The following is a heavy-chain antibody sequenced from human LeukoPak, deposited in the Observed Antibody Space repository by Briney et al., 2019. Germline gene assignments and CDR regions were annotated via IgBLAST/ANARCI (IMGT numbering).Heavy chain of an antibody. J-gene: IGHJ4*02. CDR3: AKSAGVATIYFDS. V-gene: IGHV3-23*01. CDR2: IGSDHDR. Sequence: GGSLRLSCTASGFAFRNYAMAWVRQSPGKGLEGVAAIGSDHDRVHEDSVKGRFTISRDNSKNTLYLQMDNLRVEDTAVYFCAKSAGVATIYFDSWGQGAQVTVSS. CDR1: GFAFRNYA. D-gene: IGHD5-12*01.